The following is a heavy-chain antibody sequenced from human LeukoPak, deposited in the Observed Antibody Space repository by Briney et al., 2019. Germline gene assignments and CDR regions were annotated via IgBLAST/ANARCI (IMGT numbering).Heavy chain of an antibody. CDR3: ARVANIVFFDY. J-gene: IGHJ4*02. Sequence: SQTLSLTCSVSGGSISSGSYYWSWIRQPAGKGLEWIGRIYTSGSTNYNPSLKSRVTISVDTSKNQFSLKLSSVTAADTAVYYCARVANIVFFDYWGRGTLVTVSS. D-gene: IGHD2/OR15-2a*01. CDR2: IYTSGST. CDR1: GGSISSGSYY. V-gene: IGHV4-61*02.